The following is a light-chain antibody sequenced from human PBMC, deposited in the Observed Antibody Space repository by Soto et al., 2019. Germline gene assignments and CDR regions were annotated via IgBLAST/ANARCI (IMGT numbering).Light chain of an antibody. V-gene: IGKV3-20*01. CDR1: QSVSSSY. CDR2: GAS. J-gene: IGKJ1*01. CDR3: QQYGNSPQT. Sequence: EIVMTQSPATLSVFPGERATLSCRASQSVSSSYLAWYQQKPGQAPRLLIYGASSRATGIPNRFSGSGSGTDFTLTISRLEPEDFAVYYCQQYGNSPQTFRQGTKVDIK.